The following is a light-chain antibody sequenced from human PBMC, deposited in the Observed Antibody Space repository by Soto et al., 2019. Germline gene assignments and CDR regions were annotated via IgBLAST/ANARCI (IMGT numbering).Light chain of an antibody. J-gene: IGKJ4*01. V-gene: IGKV3-15*01. CDR3: QQYHQWPLS. Sequence: VMTQSPATLSVSPGERATLSCRASQSVSSKLAWYQQKPGQAHRLLIYGAYNRATGIPARFSGSGSGTEFTLTINSLQSEDFAVYYCQQYHQWPLSFGGGTKVEIK. CDR1: QSVSSK. CDR2: GAY.